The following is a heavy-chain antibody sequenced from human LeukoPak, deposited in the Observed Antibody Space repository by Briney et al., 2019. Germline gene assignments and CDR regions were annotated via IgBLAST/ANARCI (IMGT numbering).Heavy chain of an antibody. Sequence: GGPLRLSCAASEFTFSSYWMTWVRQAPGKGLEWVANIKQDGSEKYYVDSVKGRFTISRDNAKNSLYLQMNSLRAEDTAMYYCARGYLRHDCWGQGTLVTVSS. CDR2: IKQDGSEK. D-gene: IGHD1-26*01. CDR1: EFTFSSYW. J-gene: IGHJ4*02. CDR3: ARGYLRHDC. V-gene: IGHV3-7*03.